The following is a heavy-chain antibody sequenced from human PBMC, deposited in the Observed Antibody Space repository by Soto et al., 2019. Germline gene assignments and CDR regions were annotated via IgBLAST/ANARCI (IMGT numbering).Heavy chain of an antibody. Sequence: GESLKISCAASGFTFSSYAMSWVRQAPGKGLEWVSAISGSGGSTYYADSVKGRFTISRDNSKITLYLQMNSLGAADTAVYSCAVGAPFGSWFDPWGQGTLVTVSS. V-gene: IGHV3-23*01. CDR1: GFTFSSYA. J-gene: IGHJ5*02. CDR2: ISGSGGST. D-gene: IGHD1-26*01. CDR3: AVGAPFGSWFDP.